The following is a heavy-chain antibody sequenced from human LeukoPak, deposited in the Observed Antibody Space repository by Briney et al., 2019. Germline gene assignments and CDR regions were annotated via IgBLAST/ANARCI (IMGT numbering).Heavy chain of an antibody. CDR3: ARERIDSSHFDY. J-gene: IGHJ4*02. D-gene: IGHD6-13*01. CDR2: IYSGGST. CDR1: GFTVSSNY. Sequence: GGSLRLSCAASGFTVSSNYMSWVRQAPGKGLEWVSVIYSGGSTYYADSVKGRFTISGDNSKNTLYLQMNSLRAEDTAVYYCARERIDSSHFDYWGQGTLVTVSS. V-gene: IGHV3-66*01.